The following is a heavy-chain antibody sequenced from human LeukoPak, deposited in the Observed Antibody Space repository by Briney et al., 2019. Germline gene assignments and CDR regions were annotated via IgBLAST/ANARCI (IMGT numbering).Heavy chain of an antibody. Sequence: GASVKVSCKASGYTFTGYYMHWVRQAPGQGLEWMGWINPNSGGTNYAQKFQGRVTMTRDTSISTAYMELSRLRSDDTAVYYCARVPGAAAGTGVHWGQGTLVTVSS. CDR3: ARVPGAAAGTGVH. D-gene: IGHD6-13*01. CDR2: INPNSGGT. CDR1: GYTFTGYY. J-gene: IGHJ4*02. V-gene: IGHV1-2*02.